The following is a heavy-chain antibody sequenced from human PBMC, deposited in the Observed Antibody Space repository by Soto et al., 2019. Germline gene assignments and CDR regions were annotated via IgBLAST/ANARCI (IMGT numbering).Heavy chain of an antibody. J-gene: IGHJ4*02. D-gene: IGHD5-18*01. CDR2: LYSAGNT. CDR3: ARGHAYSYGYSYYFDY. V-gene: IGHV3-53*01. Sequence: GGSLRLSCAASGFIVSSTFMSWVRQAPGKGLEWVSSLYSAGNTFYGDSVKGRFTVSRDDSKNTVYLQMDSLGAEDTAMYFCARGHAYSYGYSYYFDYWGQGALVTVSS. CDR1: GFIVSSTF.